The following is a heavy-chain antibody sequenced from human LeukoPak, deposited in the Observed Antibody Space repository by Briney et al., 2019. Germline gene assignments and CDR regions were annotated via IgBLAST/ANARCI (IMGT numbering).Heavy chain of an antibody. V-gene: IGHV4-59*01. CDR2: IYSSERT. CDR1: GGSISNH. Sequence: SEPLSLTCTVSGGSISNHWSWIRQPPGKGLQWIGFIYSSERTNYNPSLKSRVTISLDTSKNQFSLRVSSVTSADTAVYYCARGNSGYDYAFDIWGQGTMVTVSS. D-gene: IGHD5-12*01. CDR3: ARGNSGYDYAFDI. J-gene: IGHJ3*02.